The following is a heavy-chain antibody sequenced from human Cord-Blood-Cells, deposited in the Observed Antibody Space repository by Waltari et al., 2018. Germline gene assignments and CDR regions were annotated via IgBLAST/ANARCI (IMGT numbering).Heavy chain of an antibody. V-gene: IGHV3-30*18. J-gene: IGHJ4*02. CDR2: ISYDGSNK. Sequence: QVQLVASGGGVVPPGRSLRLSWAASGFTFSSYCRHWVRQAPGKGLEWVAVISYDGSNKYYADSVKGRFTISRDNSKNTLYLQMNSLRAEDTAVYYCAKELQRTPLLDYWGQGTLVTVSS. CDR3: AKELQRTPLLDY. D-gene: IGHD1-1*01. CDR1: GFTFSSYC.